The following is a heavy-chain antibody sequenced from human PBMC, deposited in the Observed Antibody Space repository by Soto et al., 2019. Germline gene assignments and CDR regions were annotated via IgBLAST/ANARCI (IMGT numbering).Heavy chain of an antibody. V-gene: IGHV3-23*01. CDR1: GFTFTSDA. D-gene: IGHD2-15*01. Sequence: GGSLRLSCAASGFTFTSDAMSWVRQAPGKGLEWVSAISGSGGSTYYADSVKGRFTISRDNSKNTLYLQMNSLRAEDTAVYYCAKVTGRDCSGGSCYFNWFDPWGQGTLVTVSS. J-gene: IGHJ5*02. CDR3: AKVTGRDCSGGSCYFNWFDP. CDR2: ISGSGGST.